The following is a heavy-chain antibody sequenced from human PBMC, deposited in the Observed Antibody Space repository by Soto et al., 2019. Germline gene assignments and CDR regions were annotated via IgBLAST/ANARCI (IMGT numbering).Heavy chain of an antibody. V-gene: IGHV3-11*05. D-gene: IGHD5-12*01. CDR3: ARDHHRYSGYDYVDY. J-gene: IGHJ4*02. Sequence: PGGSPRLSCAASGFTFSDYYMSWIRQAPGKGLEWVSYISSSSSYTNYADSVKGRFTISRDNAKNSLYLQMNSLRAEDTAVYYYARDHHRYSGYDYVDYWGQGTLVTVSS. CDR1: GFTFSDYY. CDR2: ISSSSSYT.